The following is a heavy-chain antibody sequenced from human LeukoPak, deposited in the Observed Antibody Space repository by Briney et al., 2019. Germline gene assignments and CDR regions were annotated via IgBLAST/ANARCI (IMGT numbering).Heavy chain of an antibody. Sequence: GGSLRLSRAASGFTFSNAWMNWVRQAPGKGLEWVGRIKSKTDGGTTDYAAPVKGRSTISRDDSKNTLYLQMNSLKTEDTAVYYCTTDKDIVVVVAATTDAFDIWGQGTMVTVSS. D-gene: IGHD2-15*01. J-gene: IGHJ3*02. V-gene: IGHV3-15*07. CDR3: TTDKDIVVVVAATTDAFDI. CDR1: GFTFSNAW. CDR2: IKSKTDGGTT.